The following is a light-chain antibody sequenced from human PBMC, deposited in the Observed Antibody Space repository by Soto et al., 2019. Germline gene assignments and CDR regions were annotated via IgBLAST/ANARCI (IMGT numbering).Light chain of an antibody. CDR1: SSDVGAYNY. CDR2: EVR. Sequence: QSVLTQPASVSGSPGQSITISCTGTSSDVGAYNYVSWYRQHPGEVPKLMLYEVRNRPSGVSNRFSGSKSGNTASLTISGLQAEDEADYYCSSYTSSIAYVFGTGTQLTVL. V-gene: IGLV2-14*01. J-gene: IGLJ1*01. CDR3: SSYTSSIAYV.